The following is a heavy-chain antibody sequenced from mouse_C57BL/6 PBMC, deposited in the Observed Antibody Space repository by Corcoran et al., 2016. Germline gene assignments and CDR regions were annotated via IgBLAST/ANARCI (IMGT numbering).Heavy chain of an antibody. CDR1: GYTFTDYY. D-gene: IGHD1-1*01. J-gene: IGHJ4*01. V-gene: IGHV1-26*01. Sequence: EVQLQQSGPELVKPGASVKISCKASGYTFTDYYMNWVKQSHGKSLEWIGDINPNNGGTSYNQKFKGKATLTVDKSSGTAYMELRSLTSEDSAVYYCARERVSYGSTREAMDYWGQGTSVTVSS. CDR3: ARERVSYGSTREAMDY. CDR2: INPNNGGT.